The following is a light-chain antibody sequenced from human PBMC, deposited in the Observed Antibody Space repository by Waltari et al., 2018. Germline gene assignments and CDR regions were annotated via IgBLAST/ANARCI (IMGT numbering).Light chain of an antibody. CDR1: QSLLHRNGYTY. V-gene: IGKV2-29*02. CDR2: RVS. J-gene: IGKJ1*01. CDR3: MQALQTPRT. Sequence: DIVMTQTPLSMTVTPGEPASISCRSSQSLLHRNGYTYLYWYLQKPGQPPRLLIYRVSNRFSGVPDRFSGSGSGTDFTLKISRVEAEDVGVYYCMQALQTPRTFGQGTKVEIK.